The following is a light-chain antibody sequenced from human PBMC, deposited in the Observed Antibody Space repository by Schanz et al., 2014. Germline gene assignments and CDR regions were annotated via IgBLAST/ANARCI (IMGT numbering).Light chain of an antibody. Sequence: EIVLTQSPGTLSLSPGERATLSCRASQSVGNELAWYQQKPGQAPRLLIYGASSRANGIPDRFSGSGSGTDFTLTISRLEPEDFAVYYCQQYGSSPTFAQGTKVEIK. V-gene: IGKV3-20*01. CDR1: QSVGNE. J-gene: IGKJ1*01. CDR3: QQYGSSPT. CDR2: GAS.